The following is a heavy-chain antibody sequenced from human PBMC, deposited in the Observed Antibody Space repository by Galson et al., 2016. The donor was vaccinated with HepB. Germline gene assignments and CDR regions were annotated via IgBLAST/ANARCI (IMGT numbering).Heavy chain of an antibody. D-gene: IGHD2-8*01. CDR3: ARETKSDWCFDL. J-gene: IGHJ2*01. V-gene: IGHV3-48*01. CDR1: GFTFSSYS. CDR2: ISSSSRTI. Sequence: SLRLSCAASGFTFSSYSMNWVRQAPGKGLAWVSYISSSSRTIYYADSVKGRSPISSDNAKNSLYLQMNVLRAEDTAVYYCARETKSDWCFDLCGRGTLVTVSS.